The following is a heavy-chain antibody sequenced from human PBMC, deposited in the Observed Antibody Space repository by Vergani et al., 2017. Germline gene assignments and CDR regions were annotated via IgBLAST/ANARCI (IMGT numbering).Heavy chain of an antibody. D-gene: IGHD2-15*01. CDR2: IYYSGST. CDR1: GGSISSSSYY. J-gene: IGHJ4*02. Sequence: QLQLQESGPGLVKPSETLSLTCPVSGGSISSSSYYWGWIRQPPGKGLEWIGSIYYSGSTYYNPSLKSRVTISVDTSKKQFSLKLSSVTAADTAVYYCARHGYCSGGSCLRRFYFDYWGQGTLVTVSS. CDR3: ARHGYCSGGSCLRRFYFDY. V-gene: IGHV4-39*01.